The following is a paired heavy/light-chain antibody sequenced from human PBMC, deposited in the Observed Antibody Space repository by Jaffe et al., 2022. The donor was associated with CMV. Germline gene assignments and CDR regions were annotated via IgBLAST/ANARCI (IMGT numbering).Heavy chain of an antibody. CDR2: INSDGSST. Sequence: EVQLVESGGGLVQPGGSLRLSCAASGFTFSSYWMHWVRQAPGKGLVWVSRINSDGSSTSYADSVKGRFTISRDNAKNTLYLQMNSLRAEDTAVYYCARPRGRFLEWLPPVDDAFDIWGQGTMVTVSS. D-gene: IGHD3-3*01. J-gene: IGHJ3*02. CDR1: GFTFSSYW. CDR3: ARPRGRFLEWLPPVDDAFDI. V-gene: IGHV3-74*01.
Light chain of an antibody. CDR3: QTWGTGIRVV. J-gene: IGLJ2*01. CDR2: LNSDGSH. V-gene: IGLV4-69*01. CDR1: SGHSSYA. Sequence: QLVLTQSPSASASLGASVKLTCTLSSGHSSYAIAWHQQQPEKGPRYLMKLNSDGSHSKGDGIPDRFSGSSSGAERYLTISSLQSEDEADYYCQTWGTGIRVVFGGGTKLTVL.